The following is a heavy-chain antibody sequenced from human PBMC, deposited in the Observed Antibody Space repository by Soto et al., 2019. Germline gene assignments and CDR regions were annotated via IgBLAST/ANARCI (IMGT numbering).Heavy chain of an antibody. Sequence: QVHLVQSGAEMEKPGASVKVSCKASGYSFTTFAIHWVRQAPGQGLEWLGWINAGNGNTKSSQKFQGRVTLTSDPSATTAYMELSSLTSEDTAVYFCARIGRYISEAGRYYFYYGLDVWGQGTTVTVSS. CDR2: INAGNGNT. CDR1: GYSFTTFA. D-gene: IGHD6-13*01. V-gene: IGHV1-3*01. J-gene: IGHJ6*02. CDR3: ARIGRYISEAGRYYFYYGLDV.